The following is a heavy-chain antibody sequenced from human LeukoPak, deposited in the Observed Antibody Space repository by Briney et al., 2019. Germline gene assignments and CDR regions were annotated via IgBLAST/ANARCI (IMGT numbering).Heavy chain of an antibody. D-gene: IGHD3-16*01. CDR3: ARITAVDAFDI. CDR1: GGSISSSSYY. J-gene: IGHJ3*02. V-gene: IGHV4-39*01. Sequence: SETLSLTCTVSGGSISSSSYYWGWIRQPPGKGLEWIGSIYYGGSTYYNPSLKSRVTISVDTSKNQFSLKLSSVTAADTAVYYCARITAVDAFDIWGQGTMVTVSS. CDR2: IYYGGST.